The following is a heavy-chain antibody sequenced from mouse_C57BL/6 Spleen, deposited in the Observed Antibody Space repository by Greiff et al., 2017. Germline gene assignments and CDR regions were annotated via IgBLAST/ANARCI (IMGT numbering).Heavy chain of an antibody. Sequence: VQLQQSGAELVKPGASVKISCKASGYAFSSYWMNWVKQRPGKGLERIGQIYPGDGDTNYNGKFKGKATLTADKSSSTAYMQLSSLTSEDSAVYFCARSGDWVRYYAMDYWGQGTSVTVSS. CDR1: GYAFSSYW. CDR3: ARSGDWVRYYAMDY. J-gene: IGHJ4*01. D-gene: IGHD4-1*01. CDR2: IYPGDGDT. V-gene: IGHV1-80*01.